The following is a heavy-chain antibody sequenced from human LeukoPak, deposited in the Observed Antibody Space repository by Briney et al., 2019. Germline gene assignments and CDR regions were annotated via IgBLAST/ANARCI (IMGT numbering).Heavy chain of an antibody. CDR1: NGSISNYF. V-gene: IGHV4-59*01. Sequence: PSETLSLTCTVSNGSISNYFWSWIRQPPGEGLEWIGYVHHGGTANYNPSLMSRVNISIDTSEHRLSLKLSSVTAADTALYYCASLGGYYESSSYSQLDAFDIWGQGTMVTVSS. CDR2: VHHGGTA. CDR3: ASLGGYYESSSYSQLDAFDI. D-gene: IGHD3-22*01. J-gene: IGHJ3*02.